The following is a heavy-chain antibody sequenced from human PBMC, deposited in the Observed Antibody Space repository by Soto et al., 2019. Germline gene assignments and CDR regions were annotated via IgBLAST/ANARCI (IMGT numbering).Heavy chain of an antibody. D-gene: IGHD4-17*01. V-gene: IGHV1-69*12. J-gene: IGHJ4*02. Sequence: QVQLVQSGAEVKKPGSSVKVSCKASGGTFSSYAFSWVRQAPGQGLEWMGGIIPIFGTANYAQKFQGRVTSTADESTSTAYMELSSLRSEDTAVYYCARVDYGGNSVGTRIFDYWGQGTLVTVSS. CDR2: IIPIFGTA. CDR3: ARVDYGGNSVGTRIFDY. CDR1: GGTFSSYA.